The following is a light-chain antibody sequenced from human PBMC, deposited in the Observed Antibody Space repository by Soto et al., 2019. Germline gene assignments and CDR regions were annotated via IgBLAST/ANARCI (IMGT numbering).Light chain of an antibody. CDR2: WAS. J-gene: IGKJ3*01. CDR1: QSVLHSSNNKNY. CDR3: QQYYSTPIT. Sequence: DIVMTQSPDSLAVSLGERATINCKSSQSVLHSSNNKNYLAWYQQKPGQPPKLLIYWASTRESGVPDRFSGSGSGTEFTLAISSLRAEDVAVYYCQQYYSTPITFGPGTKVDIK. V-gene: IGKV4-1*01.